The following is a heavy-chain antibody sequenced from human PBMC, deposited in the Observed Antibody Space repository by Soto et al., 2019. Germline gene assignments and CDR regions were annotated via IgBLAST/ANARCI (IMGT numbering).Heavy chain of an antibody. J-gene: IGHJ4*01. D-gene: IGHD3-9*01. CDR1: GFTFSSYG. V-gene: IGHV3-30*03. CDR3: ARGYFDWPYLDY. Sequence: GGSLRLSCAASGFTFSSYGMHWVRQAPGKGLEWVAVISYDGSNKYYADSVKGRFTISRDNSKNTLYLQMNSLRAEDTAVYYCARGYFDWPYLDYWGHLTLVTISS. CDR2: ISYDGSNK.